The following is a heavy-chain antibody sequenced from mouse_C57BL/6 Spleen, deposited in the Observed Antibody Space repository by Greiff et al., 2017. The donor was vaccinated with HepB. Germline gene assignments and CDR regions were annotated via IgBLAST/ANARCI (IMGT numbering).Heavy chain of an antibody. D-gene: IGHD1-1*01. CDR2: IHPNSGST. V-gene: IGHV1-64*01. Sequence: QVQLQQSGAELVKPGASVKLSCKASGYTFTSYWMHWVKQRPGQGLEWIGMIHPNSGSTNYNEKFKSKATLTVDKSSSTAYMQLSSLTSKDSAVYYCARNYGSSSWFAYWGQGTLVTVSA. CDR3: ARNYGSSSWFAY. CDR1: GYTFTSYW. J-gene: IGHJ3*01.